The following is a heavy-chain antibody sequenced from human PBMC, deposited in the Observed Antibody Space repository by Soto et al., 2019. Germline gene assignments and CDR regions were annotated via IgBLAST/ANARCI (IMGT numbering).Heavy chain of an antibody. J-gene: IGHJ4*02. CDR3: ADLSRYCTSSTCD. CDR1: GSTFSSYS. Sequence: DVRLLESGGGLVQPGGSLRLSCAASGSTFSSYSMSWVRQAPGKGLEWVSTIGTSASTYYGDSVRGRFTISRDNSRNTLYLQMNSLRAEDTAVYYCADLSRYCTSSTCDWGQGTLVTVSS. D-gene: IGHD2-2*01. CDR2: IGTSAST. V-gene: IGHV3-23*01.